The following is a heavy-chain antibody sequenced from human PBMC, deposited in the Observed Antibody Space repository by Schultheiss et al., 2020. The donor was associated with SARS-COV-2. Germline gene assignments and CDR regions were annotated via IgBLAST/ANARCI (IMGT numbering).Heavy chain of an antibody. CDR2: IYTTGTI. J-gene: IGHJ3*02. V-gene: IGHV4-61*02. CDR1: GGSISSGSYY. Sequence: SETLSLTCTVSGGSISSGSYYWTWIRQPAGKGLEWIGRIYTTGTINYSPSLKSRLTISLDTSSNQFSLKLSSVTAADTAVYYCATPTKGYSGYDWGAFDIWGQGTMVTVSS. D-gene: IGHD5-12*01. CDR3: ATPTKGYSGYDWGAFDI.